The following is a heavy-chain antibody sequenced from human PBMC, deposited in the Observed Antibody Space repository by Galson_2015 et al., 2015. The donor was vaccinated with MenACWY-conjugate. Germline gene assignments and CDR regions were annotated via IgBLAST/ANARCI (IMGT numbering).Heavy chain of an antibody. D-gene: IGHD2-2*02. CDR2: INHSGST. J-gene: IGHJ4*02. Sequence: SETLSLTCAVYGGSFSGYYWSWIRQPPGKGLEWIGEINHSGSTNYNPSLKSRVTISVDTSKNQFSLKLSSVTAADTAVYYCARGMRDIVVVPAAIWLLTGAGTYFDYWGQGTLVTVSS. CDR1: GGSFSGYY. CDR3: ARGMRDIVVVPAAIWLLTGAGTYFDY. V-gene: IGHV4-34*01.